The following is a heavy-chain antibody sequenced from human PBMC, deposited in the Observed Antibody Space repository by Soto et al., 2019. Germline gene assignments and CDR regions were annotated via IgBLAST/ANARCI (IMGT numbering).Heavy chain of an antibody. V-gene: IGHV1-69*13. CDR3: AREDYYGSGSHNWFDP. Sequence: SVKVSCKASGGTFSSYAISWVRQAPGQGLEWMGGIIPIFGTANYAQKFQGRVTITADESTSTAYMELSSLRSEDTAVYYCAREDYYGSGSHNWFDPWGQGTLVTVSS. D-gene: IGHD3-10*01. J-gene: IGHJ5*02. CDR2: IIPIFGTA. CDR1: GGTFSSYA.